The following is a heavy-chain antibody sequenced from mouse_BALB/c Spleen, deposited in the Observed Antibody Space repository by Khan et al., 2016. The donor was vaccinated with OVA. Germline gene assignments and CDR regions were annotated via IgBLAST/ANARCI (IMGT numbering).Heavy chain of an antibody. J-gene: IGHJ4*01. Sequence: QVQLKESGPGLVAPSQSLSITCSVSGFALSNYGVSWIRQPPGKGLEWLGIIWSDGSTNFHSALRSRLSISKDNSKSQVFLQLNSLQTDDTATYSCARFIYSGYDRYAMDYWGQGTSVTVSS. CDR2: IWSDGST. D-gene: IGHD2-2*01. CDR3: ARFIYSGYDRYAMDY. CDR1: GFALSNYG. V-gene: IGHV2-3*01.